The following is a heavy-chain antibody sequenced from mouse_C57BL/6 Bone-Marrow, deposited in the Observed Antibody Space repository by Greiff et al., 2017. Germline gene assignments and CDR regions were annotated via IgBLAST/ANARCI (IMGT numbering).Heavy chain of an antibody. V-gene: IGHV5-17*01. D-gene: IGHD2-4*01. CDR2: ISSGSSTI. CDR3: AKNDYDKMAWFAY. CDR1: GFTFSDYG. Sequence: EVKLMESGGGLVKPGGSLTLSCAASGFTFSDYGMHWVRQAPEKGLEWVAYISSGSSTIYYAATVKGRFTISRDNAKNTLFLQMTSLRSEDTAMYDCAKNDYDKMAWFAYWGQGTLVTVSA. J-gene: IGHJ3*01.